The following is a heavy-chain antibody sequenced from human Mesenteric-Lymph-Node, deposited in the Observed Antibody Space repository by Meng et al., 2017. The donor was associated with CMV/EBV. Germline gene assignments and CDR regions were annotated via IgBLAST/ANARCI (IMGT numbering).Heavy chain of an antibody. Sequence: DSGFTFSAFPIHWVRQASGKGLEWVGRIRSKADNFATVYAESVKGRFSISRDDSKNTAFLQMHSLKTEDTAIYYCTRPGNWNDFDTWGQGTLVTVSS. J-gene: IGHJ5*02. CDR1: GFTFSAFP. V-gene: IGHV3-73*01. D-gene: IGHD1-1*01. CDR2: IRSKADNFAT. CDR3: TRPGNWNDFDT.